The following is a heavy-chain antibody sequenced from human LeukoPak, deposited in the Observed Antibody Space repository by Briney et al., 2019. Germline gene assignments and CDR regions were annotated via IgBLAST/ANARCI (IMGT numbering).Heavy chain of an antibody. J-gene: IGHJ5*02. D-gene: IGHD3-10*01. V-gene: IGHV1-46*01. CDR3: ARDTTITMVRGDIGSSWFDP. CDR2: INLSGGST. CDR1: GYTFTSYY. Sequence: GASVKVSCKASGYTFTSYYMHWVRQAPGQGLEWMGIINLSGGSTSYAQKFQGRVTMTRDTSTSTVYMELSSLRSEDTAVYYCARDTTITMVRGDIGSSWFDPWGQGTLVTVSS.